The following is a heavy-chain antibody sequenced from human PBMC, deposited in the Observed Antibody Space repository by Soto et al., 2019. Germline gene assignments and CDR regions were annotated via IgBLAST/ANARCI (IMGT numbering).Heavy chain of an antibody. Sequence: GGSLRLSCAASGFTFSSYWMHWVRQAPGKGLVLVSRINSDGSSTSYADSVKGRFTISRDNAKNTLYLQMNSLRAEDTAVYYCARESIAARPIWYYYYYYMDVWGKGTTVTVSS. CDR3: ARESIAARPIWYYYYYYMDV. CDR2: INSDGSST. D-gene: IGHD6-6*01. CDR1: GFTFSSYW. V-gene: IGHV3-74*01. J-gene: IGHJ6*03.